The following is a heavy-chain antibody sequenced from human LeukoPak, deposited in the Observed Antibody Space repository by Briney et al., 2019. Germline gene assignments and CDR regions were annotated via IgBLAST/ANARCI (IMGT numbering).Heavy chain of an antibody. CDR3: ARGTAAAYDY. CDR2: INSSGGST. Sequence: ASVTDSFKASGYTFTSYYLHWVRQAPGQGLEWMGFINSSGGSTNYAQKFQGRVTMTTDTSTITAYMELRSLRSDDTAVYYCARGTAAAYDYGGQGTLVTVSP. J-gene: IGHJ4*02. V-gene: IGHV1-46*01. D-gene: IGHD2-2*01. CDR1: GYTFTSYY.